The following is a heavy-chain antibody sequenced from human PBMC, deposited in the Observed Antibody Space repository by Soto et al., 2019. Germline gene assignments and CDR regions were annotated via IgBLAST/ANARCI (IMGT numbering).Heavy chain of an antibody. D-gene: IGHD2-15*01. CDR3: ARGKGIDIVVVVAATLFDY. V-gene: IGHV4-34*01. Sequence: QVQLQQWGAGLLKPSETLSLTCAVYGGSFSGYYWSWIRQPPGKGLEWMGEVNHSGSTNYNPSLKSRVTISVDTSKNQFSLKLSSVTAADTAVYYCARGKGIDIVVVVAATLFDYWGQGTLVTVSS. CDR1: GGSFSGYY. CDR2: VNHSGST. J-gene: IGHJ4*02.